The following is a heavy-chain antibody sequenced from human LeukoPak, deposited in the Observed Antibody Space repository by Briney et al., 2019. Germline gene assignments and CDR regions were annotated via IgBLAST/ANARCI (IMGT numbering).Heavy chain of an antibody. CDR2: VYYTATT. J-gene: IGHJ5*02. D-gene: IGHD6-13*01. CDR3: ARDPVAGTGTDT. CDR1: GDSITNINYY. Sequence: PSETLSLTCSVSGDSITNINYYWGWIRQPPGKGLEWIATVYYTATTYSNPSLKSRVTIPVDSSKNEVSLKVISVTAADTAVYYCARDPVAGTGTDTWGQGTLVTVSS. V-gene: IGHV4-39*07.